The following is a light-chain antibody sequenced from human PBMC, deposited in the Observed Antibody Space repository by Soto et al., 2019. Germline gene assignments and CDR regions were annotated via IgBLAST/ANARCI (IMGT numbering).Light chain of an antibody. CDR3: QQYSIWRT. CDR1: QSVSSK. V-gene: IGKV3-15*01. CDR2: GAS. J-gene: IGKJ1*01. Sequence: EIVMTQSPATLSVSPGERATLSCRASQSVSSKLAWYQQKPGQAPRLLIYGASTRATGIPARFSGSGSGTEFTLTISGLQSEDFAVYYCQQYSIWRTFGQGTKVDIK.